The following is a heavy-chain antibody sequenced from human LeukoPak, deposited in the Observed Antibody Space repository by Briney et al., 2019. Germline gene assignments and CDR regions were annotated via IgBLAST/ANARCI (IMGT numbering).Heavy chain of an antibody. CDR1: GFTFSNYG. J-gene: IGHJ4*02. V-gene: IGHV3-30*02. Sequence: GGSLRLSCAASGFTFSNYGMHWVRQAPGKGLEWVAFIRFDGTSKFYADSVKGRFTISRDNSKNTLYLQMNSLRAEDTAVYYCAKDLTAYGGQRSSYDPFGDYWGQGTLVTVSS. D-gene: IGHD3-22*01. CDR2: IRFDGTSK. CDR3: AKDLTAYGGQRSSYDPFGDY.